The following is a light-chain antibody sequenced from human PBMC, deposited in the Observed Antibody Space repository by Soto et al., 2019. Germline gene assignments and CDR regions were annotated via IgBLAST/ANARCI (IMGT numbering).Light chain of an antibody. CDR3: QQRSKWPQRT. Sequence: EIVLTQSPATLSLSPGERATLSCRASQSVSSYLAWYQQKPGQAPRLLIYDASNRATGIPARFSGSGSGTDFTLTISSLEPEDFAVYYCQQRSKWPQRTFGGGTKVEIK. CDR1: QSVSSY. V-gene: IGKV3-11*01. J-gene: IGKJ4*01. CDR2: DAS.